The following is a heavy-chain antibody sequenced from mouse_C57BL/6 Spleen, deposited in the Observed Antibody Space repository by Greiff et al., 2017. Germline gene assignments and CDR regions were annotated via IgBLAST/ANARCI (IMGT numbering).Heavy chain of an antibody. CDR3: ARGGYYYGSSYPWYAMDY. V-gene: IGHV1-22*01. D-gene: IGHD1-1*01. Sequence: EVQLQQSGPELVKPGASVKMSCKASGYTFTDYNMHWVKQSHGKSLEWIGYINPNNGGTSYNQKFKGKATLTVNKSSSTAYMELRSLTSEDSAVYYCARGGYYYGSSYPWYAMDYWGQGTSVTVSS. J-gene: IGHJ4*01. CDR2: INPNNGGT. CDR1: GYTFTDYN.